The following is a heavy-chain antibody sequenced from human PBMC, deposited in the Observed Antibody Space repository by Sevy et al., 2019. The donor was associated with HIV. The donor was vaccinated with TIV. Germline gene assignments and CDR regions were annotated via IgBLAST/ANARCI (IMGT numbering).Heavy chain of an antibody. V-gene: IGHV3-21*01. D-gene: IGHD3-10*02. CDR3: AGVVGYVWGNYYYYYFDLDV. CDR1: GFSFNSFD. J-gene: IGHJ6*02. CDR2: ISSVSTII. Sequence: GGSLRLSCTASGFSFNSFDMNWVRQAPGKGLEWVASISSVSTIIYYGDSVRGRFAISRDNAKKSLYLEMNSLRVEATAVYYCAGVVGYVWGNYYYYYFDLDVWGQGTAVTVSS.